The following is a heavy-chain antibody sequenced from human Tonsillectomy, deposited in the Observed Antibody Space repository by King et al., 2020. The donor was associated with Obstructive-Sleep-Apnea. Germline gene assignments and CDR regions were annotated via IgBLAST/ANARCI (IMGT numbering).Heavy chain of an antibody. J-gene: IGHJ3*02. Sequence: VQLVESGGGLVQPGRSLRLSCAASGFSFDDYAMHWVRQAPGKGLEWVSGIRWNSGSIGYADSAKGRFTISRDNAKNSVYLQMNSLRAEDTALYYCAKDMSVWVISRYDAFDIWGQGTMVTVPS. CDR2: IRWNSGSI. CDR3: AKDMSVWVISRYDAFDI. D-gene: IGHD3-22*01. CDR1: GFSFDDYA. V-gene: IGHV3-9*01.